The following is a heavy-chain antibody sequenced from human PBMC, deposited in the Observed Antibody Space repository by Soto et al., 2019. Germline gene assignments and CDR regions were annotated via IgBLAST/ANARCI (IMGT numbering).Heavy chain of an antibody. CDR1: GYTFTSYA. J-gene: IGHJ4*02. CDR3: ARPHFSSSYYFAY. CDR2: INAGNGNT. D-gene: IGHD6-13*01. Sequence: ASVKVSCKAPGYTFTSYAMHWVRQAPGQRLEWMGWINAGNGNTKYSQKFQGRVTITRDTSASTAYMELSSLRSEDTAEYYCARPHFSSSYYFAYWGKGTLVTVS. V-gene: IGHV1-3*01.